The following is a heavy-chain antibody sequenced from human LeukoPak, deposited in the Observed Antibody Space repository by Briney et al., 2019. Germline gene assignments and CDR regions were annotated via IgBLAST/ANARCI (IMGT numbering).Heavy chain of an antibody. D-gene: IGHD3-10*01. CDR2: MSYTGNDI. CDR3: AGHGQSGIPLAY. J-gene: IGHJ4*02. V-gene: IGHV3-30*14. CDR1: GFTFSTYI. Sequence: GKSLRLSCAASGFTFSTYIMHWVRQSPGKGLEWVAVMSYTGNDISYADSVKGRFTISRDNSRNTLYLQMNSLRADDTAVYYCAGHGQSGIPLAYWGQGTLVTVSS.